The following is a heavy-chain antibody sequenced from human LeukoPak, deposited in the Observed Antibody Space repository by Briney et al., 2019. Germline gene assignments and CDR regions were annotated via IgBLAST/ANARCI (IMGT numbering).Heavy chain of an antibody. CDR2: IYYTGST. Sequence: SETLSLTCTVSGDSIISYYWSWIRQPPGKGLEWIGYIYYTGSTNYNPSLKSRVTISVDTSKNQFSLKLSSVTAADTAVYYCARDTLMYYDFWSGAPNWFDPWGQGTLVTVSS. CDR1: GDSIISYY. CDR3: ARDTLMYYDFWSGAPNWFDP. J-gene: IGHJ5*02. V-gene: IGHV4-59*12. D-gene: IGHD3-3*01.